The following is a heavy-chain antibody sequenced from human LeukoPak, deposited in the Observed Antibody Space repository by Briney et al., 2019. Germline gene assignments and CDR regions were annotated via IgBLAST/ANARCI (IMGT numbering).Heavy chain of an antibody. CDR2: IKEDGSAK. CDR3: ASGFLDDFWSGHF. J-gene: IGHJ4*02. V-gene: IGHV3-7*01. CDR1: GLTFSTYW. Sequence: GGSLRLSCAASGLTFSTYWMSWVRQAPGKGLEWVANIKEDGSAKYYVGSVKGRFTISRDNAKKSLYLQMNSLRAEDTAVCFCASGFLDDFWSGHFWGQGTLVTVSS. D-gene: IGHD3-3*01.